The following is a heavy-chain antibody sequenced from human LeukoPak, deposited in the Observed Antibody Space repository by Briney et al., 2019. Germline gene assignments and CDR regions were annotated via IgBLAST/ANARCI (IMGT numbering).Heavy chain of an antibody. CDR1: EFTFSSYW. V-gene: IGHV3-7*01. Sequence: QPGGSLRLSCAVSEFTFSSYWMSWVRQAPGKGLEWVANIKQDGSEKYYVDSVKGRFTISRDNAKNTLYLQMNSLRAEDTAVYFCTRVPMIAYYYYMDVWGKGTTVTVSS. CDR3: TRVPMIAYYYYMDV. J-gene: IGHJ6*03. D-gene: IGHD3-22*01. CDR2: IKQDGSEK.